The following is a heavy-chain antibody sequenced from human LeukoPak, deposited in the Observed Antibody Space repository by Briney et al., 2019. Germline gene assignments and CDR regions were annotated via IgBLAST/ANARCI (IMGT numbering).Heavy chain of an antibody. Sequence: ASVKVSCKASGYTFTSYGISWVRQAPGQGLEWMGIINPSGGSTSYAQKFQGRVTMTRDTSTSTVYMELSSLRSEDTAVYYCARGPLGYCSGGSCYWFDPWGQGTLVTVSS. V-gene: IGHV1-46*01. CDR2: INPSGGST. CDR3: ARGPLGYCSGGSCYWFDP. J-gene: IGHJ5*02. CDR1: GYTFTSYG. D-gene: IGHD2-15*01.